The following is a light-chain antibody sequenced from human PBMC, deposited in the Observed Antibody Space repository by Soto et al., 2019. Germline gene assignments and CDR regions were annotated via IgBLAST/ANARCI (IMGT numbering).Light chain of an antibody. Sequence: DIQMTQSPSTLPASVGDRVTITCRASQSIGTWVAWYQQKPGEAPKFLIYDVSTLDSGVPSRFSGSGSGTEFTLTISGLQPDDFATYYCQQYSSFSWTFGQGTKV. J-gene: IGKJ1*01. CDR2: DVS. CDR1: QSIGTW. CDR3: QQYSSFSWT. V-gene: IGKV1-5*01.